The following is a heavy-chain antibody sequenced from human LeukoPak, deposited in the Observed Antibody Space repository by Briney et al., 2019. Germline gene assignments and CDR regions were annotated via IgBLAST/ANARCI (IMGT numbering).Heavy chain of an antibody. CDR2: IKEDGTET. J-gene: IGHJ4*02. CDR1: GFTFSSYA. V-gene: IGHV3-7*03. D-gene: IGHD5-24*01. Sequence: QAGGSLRFSGAASGFTFSSYAMSWDRLAPGKGLEWVANIKEDGTETYYVASVKGRFTISRDNAKNSLYLQMNSLRVEDTAVYYCAKEGRSLQTYWGQGTLVTVSS. CDR3: AKEGRSLQTY.